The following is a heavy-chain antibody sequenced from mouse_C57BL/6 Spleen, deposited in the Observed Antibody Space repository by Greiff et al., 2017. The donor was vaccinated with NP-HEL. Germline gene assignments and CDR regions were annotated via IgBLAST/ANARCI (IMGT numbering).Heavy chain of an antibody. CDR1: GFTFSSYT. CDR3: ARHDGGGRWFAY. D-gene: IGHD2-3*01. V-gene: IGHV5-9*01. CDR2: ISGGGGNT. J-gene: IGHJ3*01. Sequence: EVQGVESGGGLVKPGGSLKLSCAASGFTFSSYTMSWVRQTPEKRLEWVATISGGGGNTYYPDSVKGRFTISRDNAKNTLYLQMSSLRSEDTALYYCARHDGGGRWFAYWGQGTLVTVSA.